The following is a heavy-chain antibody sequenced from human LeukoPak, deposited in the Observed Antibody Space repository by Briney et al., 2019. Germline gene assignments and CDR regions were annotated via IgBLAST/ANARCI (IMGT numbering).Heavy chain of an antibody. CDR3: ASLSEYCSSGSCYLGWFDP. Sequence: PSETLSLTCTVSGGSISSYYWSWIRQPPGKGLEWIGYVYYAGSTSYNPSLKSRVTISVDTSKNQASLKLSSVTAADTAVYYCASLSEYCSSGSCYLGWFDPWGQGTLVTVSS. CDR1: GGSISSYY. J-gene: IGHJ5*02. CDR2: VYYAGST. V-gene: IGHV4-59*01. D-gene: IGHD2-15*01.